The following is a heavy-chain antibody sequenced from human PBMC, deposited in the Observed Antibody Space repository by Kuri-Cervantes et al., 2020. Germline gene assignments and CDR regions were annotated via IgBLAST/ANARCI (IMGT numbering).Heavy chain of an antibody. CDR1: GLTFSSYG. V-gene: IGHV3-30*02. CDR3: AKTGIATSFDS. D-gene: IGHD6-13*01. CDR2: IWYDGSNK. J-gene: IGHJ4*02. Sequence: GESLKISCAASGLTFSSYGMHWVRQAPGKGLEWVAVIWYDGSNKYYADSVKGRFTISRDNSKNTLYLQMNSLRAEDTAFYYCAKTGIATSFDSWGRGTLVTVSS.